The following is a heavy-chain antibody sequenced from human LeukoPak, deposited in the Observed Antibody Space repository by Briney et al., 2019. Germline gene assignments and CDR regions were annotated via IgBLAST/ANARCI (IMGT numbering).Heavy chain of an antibody. J-gene: IGHJ6*02. V-gene: IGHV1-46*01. D-gene: IGHD3/OR15-3a*01. CDR3: ARDRKKGTGYHPNNSYYYGLDV. CDR1: GYTFTSYY. Sequence: ASVKVSCKASGYTFTSYYMHWVRQAPGHGLEWMGIINPSGGSTSYAQKFQGRVTMTRDTSTSTVYMELNSLRSEDTAVYYCARDRKKGTGYHPNNSYYYGLDVWGQGTTVTVSS. CDR2: INPSGGST.